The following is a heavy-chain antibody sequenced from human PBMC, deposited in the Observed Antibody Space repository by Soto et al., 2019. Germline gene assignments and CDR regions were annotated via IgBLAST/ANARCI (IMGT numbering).Heavy chain of an antibody. CDR1: DGSISSGGYY. J-gene: IGHJ4*02. V-gene: IGHV4-31*03. D-gene: IGHD6-6*01. Sequence: SETLSLTCTVSDGSISSGGYYWSWIRQHPGKGLEWIGYIYYSGSTYYDPSLKSRVTISVDTSKNQFSLKLSSVTAADTAVYYCARLEYSSSYYFDYWGQGTLVTVSS. CDR3: ARLEYSSSYYFDY. CDR2: IYYSGST.